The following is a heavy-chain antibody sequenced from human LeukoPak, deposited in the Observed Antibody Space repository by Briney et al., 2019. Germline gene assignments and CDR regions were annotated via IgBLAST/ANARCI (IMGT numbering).Heavy chain of an antibody. V-gene: IGHV1-18*01. CDR2: ISAYNGNT. D-gene: IGHD3-3*01. Sequence: ASVKVSCKASGYTXTSYGISRVRQAPGQGLEWMAWISAYNGNTNYAQKLQGRVTMTTDTSTSTAYMELRSLRSDDTAVYYCARYVLRFLEWLFAPYGMDVWGQGTTVTVSS. CDR1: GYTXTSYG. J-gene: IGHJ6*02. CDR3: ARYVLRFLEWLFAPYGMDV.